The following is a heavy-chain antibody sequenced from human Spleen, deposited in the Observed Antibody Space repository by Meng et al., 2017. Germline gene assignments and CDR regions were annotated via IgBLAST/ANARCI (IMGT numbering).Heavy chain of an antibody. CDR2: VYYSGRT. D-gene: IGHD3-22*01. CDR3: ARGSPYYYDTTGYPRSYYFDY. V-gene: IGHV4-59*01. CDR1: GGSFSGYY. J-gene: IGHJ4*02. Sequence: SQTLSLTRAVHGGSFSGYYWSWIRQSPGKGLDWMGYVYYSGRTNDNPSLKSRVTMSIDTSTKQFSLKLSSVTAADTAVYYCARGSPYYYDTTGYPRSYYFDYWGQEALVTVSS.